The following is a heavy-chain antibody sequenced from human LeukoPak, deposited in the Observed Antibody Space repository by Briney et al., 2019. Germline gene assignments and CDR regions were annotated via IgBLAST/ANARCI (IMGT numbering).Heavy chain of an antibody. Sequence: PGGSLRLSCAASGFTFSNAWMSWVRQAPGKGLEWVGRIKSKTDGGTTDYAAPVKGRFPISRDDSKNTLYLQMNSLKTEDTAVYFCTAHSTTWPYYGMDVWGQGTTVTVSS. D-gene: IGHD6-13*01. CDR3: TAHSTTWPYYGMDV. CDR2: IKSKTDGGTT. V-gene: IGHV3-15*01. J-gene: IGHJ6*02. CDR1: GFTFSNAW.